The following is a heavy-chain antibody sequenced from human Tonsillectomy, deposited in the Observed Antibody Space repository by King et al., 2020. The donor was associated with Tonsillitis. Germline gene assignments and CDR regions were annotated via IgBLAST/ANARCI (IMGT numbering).Heavy chain of an antibody. V-gene: IGHV4-59*08. CDR2: IYYSGST. J-gene: IGHJ6*02. CDR1: GGSISSYY. CDR3: ARHIVGATWVAFTNYYYSGMDV. D-gene: IGHD1-26*01. Sequence: QVQLQESGPGLVKPSETLSLTCTVSGGSISSYYWSWIRQPPGKGLEWIGYIYYSGSTNYNPSLKSRVTISVDTSKNQFSLKLSSVTAADTAVYYCARHIVGATWVAFTNYYYSGMDVWGQGTTVTVSS.